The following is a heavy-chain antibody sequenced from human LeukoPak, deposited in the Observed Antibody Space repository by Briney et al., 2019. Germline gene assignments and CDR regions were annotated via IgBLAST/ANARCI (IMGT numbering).Heavy chain of an antibody. J-gene: IGHJ4*02. CDR3: ARVPDSNYPYYFDY. D-gene: IGHD4-11*01. V-gene: IGHV4-59*01. Sequence: SETLSLTCAVYGGSFIGFHWNWIRQPPGKGLEWIGYIYYSGSTNHNPSLKSRVTISVDTSKNQFSLKLSSLTAADTAVYYCARVPDSNYPYYFDYWGQGTLVTVSS. CDR2: IYYSGST. CDR1: GGSFIGFH.